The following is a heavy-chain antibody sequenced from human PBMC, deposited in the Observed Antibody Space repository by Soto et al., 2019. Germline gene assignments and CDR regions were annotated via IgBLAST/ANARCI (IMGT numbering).Heavy chain of an antibody. D-gene: IGHD6-13*01. CDR3: ARGEAAADYYYYGMDV. CDR2: ISYDGSNK. V-gene: IGHV3-30-3*01. Sequence: GGSLRLSYAASGFTFSSYAMHWVRQAPGKGLEWVAVISYDGSNKYYADSVKGRFTIPRDNSKNTLYLQMNSLRAEDTAVYYCARGEAAADYYYYGMDVWGQGTTVTVSS. CDR1: GFTFSSYA. J-gene: IGHJ6*02.